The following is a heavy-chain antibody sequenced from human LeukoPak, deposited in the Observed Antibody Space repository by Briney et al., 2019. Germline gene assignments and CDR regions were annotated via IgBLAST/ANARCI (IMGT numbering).Heavy chain of an antibody. CDR2: IYHSGST. V-gene: IGHV4-59*01. CDR3: ARGGAARLHFQN. CDR1: GGSISTYY. Sequence: SETLSLTCTVSGGSISTYYWNWIRKPPGKGLEWIGYIYHSGSTNYNPSLQSRVTISVDTSKNQFSLNLNSVTAADTAVYYCARGGAARLHFQNWGQGTLVTVSS. J-gene: IGHJ1*01. D-gene: IGHD6-6*01.